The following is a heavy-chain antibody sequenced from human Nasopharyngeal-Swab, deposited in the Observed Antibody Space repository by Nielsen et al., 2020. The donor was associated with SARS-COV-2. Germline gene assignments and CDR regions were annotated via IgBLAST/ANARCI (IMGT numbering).Heavy chain of an antibody. CDR3: ARDRGYCSGGSCYLDDS. V-gene: IGHV1-46*01. Sequence: ASVKVFCKASGYIFISYYIHWGGQAPGEGLVWMGIITPSVSSATYAQRFEGRVTITMETSTSTVYIELSSLRSDDTAVYYCARDRGYCSGGSCYLDDSWGQGTLVTVSS. J-gene: IGHJ4*02. D-gene: IGHD2-15*01. CDR1: GYIFISYY. CDR2: ITPSVSSA.